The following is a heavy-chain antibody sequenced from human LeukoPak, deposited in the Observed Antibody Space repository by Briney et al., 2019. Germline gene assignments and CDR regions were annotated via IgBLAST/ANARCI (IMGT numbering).Heavy chain of an antibody. CDR1: GASITGYL. CDR3: ARDRCGSFYTFDL. D-gene: IGHD1-26*01. CDR2: VSHTGAT. V-gene: IGHV4-59*13. J-gene: IGHJ3*01. Sequence: KPSETLSLTCSVSGASITGYLGIWVTQTPEKRQAWIGYVSHTGATTSNPTLKSRVSITIDTSKSQILLTMTSVTAADSALYYCARDRCGSFYTFDLWGPGTIVSVS.